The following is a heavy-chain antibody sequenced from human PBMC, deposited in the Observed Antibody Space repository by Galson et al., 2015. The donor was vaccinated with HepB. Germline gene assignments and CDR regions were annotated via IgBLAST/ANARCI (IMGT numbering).Heavy chain of an antibody. CDR1: GLTFSSYA. V-gene: IGHV3-23*01. J-gene: IGHJ3*02. D-gene: IGHD2-15*01. CDR2: ISGSGGST. Sequence: SLRLSCAASGLTFSSYAMSWVRQAPGKGLEWVSAISGSGGSTYYADSVKGRFTISRDNSKNTLYLQMNSLRAEDTAVYYCAKVHDLLQIRYCSGGSCYSDAFDIWGQGTMVTVSS. CDR3: AKVHDLLQIRYCSGGSCYSDAFDI.